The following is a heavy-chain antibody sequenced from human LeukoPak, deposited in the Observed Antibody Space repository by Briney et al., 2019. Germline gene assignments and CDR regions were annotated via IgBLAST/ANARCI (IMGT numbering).Heavy chain of an antibody. Sequence: PGGSPRLSCAASAFTFSRYWMSWVRQAPGKGLEWVANIKHDGSEIYYVDSVKGRFTISRDNAKNSLYLQMNSLRAEDTAIYYCAASGTVRGGDDYWGQGTLVTVSS. V-gene: IGHV3-7*01. CDR2: IKHDGSEI. J-gene: IGHJ4*02. CDR3: AASGTVRGGDDY. CDR1: AFTFSRYW. D-gene: IGHD3-10*01.